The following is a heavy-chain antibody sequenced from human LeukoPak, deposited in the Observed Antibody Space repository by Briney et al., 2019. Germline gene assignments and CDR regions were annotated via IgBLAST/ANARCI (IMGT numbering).Heavy chain of an antibody. CDR3: ARSSSGWDSFDY. V-gene: IGHV3-23*01. CDR2: VSRSGSST. Sequence: PAGSLRLSCAASGFTFTSYAMSWVRQAPGKGQEWVSGVSRSGSSTKYADNVKGRFIISGDNPKNTLYLQMNSLRAEDTAVYYCARSSSGWDSFDYWGQGTLVTVSS. CDR1: GFTFTSYA. J-gene: IGHJ4*02. D-gene: IGHD6-19*01.